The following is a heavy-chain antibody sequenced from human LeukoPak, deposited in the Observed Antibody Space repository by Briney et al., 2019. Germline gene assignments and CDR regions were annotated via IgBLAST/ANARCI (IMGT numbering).Heavy chain of an antibody. V-gene: IGHV3-7*01. J-gene: IGHJ4*02. CDR1: GFTFSSYA. D-gene: IGHD5-18*01. CDR3: ARVRGHSYGYPFDY. Sequence: GGSLRLSCAAPGFTFSSYAMHWVRQAPGKGLEWVANIKQDGSEKYYVDSVKGRFTISRDNAKNSLYLQMNSLRAEDTAVYYCARVRGHSYGYPFDYWGQGTLVTVSS. CDR2: IKQDGSEK.